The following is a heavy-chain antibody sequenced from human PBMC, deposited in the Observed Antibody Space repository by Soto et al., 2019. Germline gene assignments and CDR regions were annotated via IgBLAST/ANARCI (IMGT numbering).Heavy chain of an antibody. V-gene: IGHV6-1*01. CDR1: GDSVFSSTAA. CDR2: TYYRSKWYN. J-gene: IGHJ3*02. CDR3: TRDRSGSGWFNAFDI. Sequence: SQTLSLTCAISGDSVFSSTAAWNWIRQSPSRGLEWLGRTYYRSKWYNDYAVSVKSRITINPDTSKHQFSLQLNSVTPEDTAVYYCTRDRSGSGWFNAFDIWGHGTMVTVS. D-gene: IGHD6-19*01.